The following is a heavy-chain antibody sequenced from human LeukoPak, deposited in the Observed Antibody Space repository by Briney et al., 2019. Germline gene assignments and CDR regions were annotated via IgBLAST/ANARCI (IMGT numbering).Heavy chain of an antibody. J-gene: IGHJ4*02. CDR2: LYYSGST. Sequence: SETLSLTCTVSGGSISSSSYYWGWIRQPPGKGLEWIGSLYYSGSTYYNPSLKSRVTISVDTSKNQFSLKLSSVIAADTAVYYCARLERGYCSGGSCYPYWGQGTLVTVSS. D-gene: IGHD2-15*01. V-gene: IGHV4-39*01. CDR3: ARLERGYCSGGSCYPY. CDR1: GGSISSSSYY.